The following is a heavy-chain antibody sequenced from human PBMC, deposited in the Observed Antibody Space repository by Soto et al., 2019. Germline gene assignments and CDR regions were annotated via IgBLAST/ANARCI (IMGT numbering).Heavy chain of an antibody. CDR3: ATDHGNYDILGQGYYYYGMDV. CDR2: FDPEDGET. CDR1: GYTLTELS. J-gene: IGHJ6*02. D-gene: IGHD3-9*01. Sequence: ASVKVSCKVSGYTLTELSMHWVRQAPGKGLEWMGGFDPEDGETIYAQKFQGRVTMTEDTSTDTAYMELSSLRSEDTAVYYCATDHGNYDILGQGYYYYGMDVWGQGTTVTVAS. V-gene: IGHV1-24*01.